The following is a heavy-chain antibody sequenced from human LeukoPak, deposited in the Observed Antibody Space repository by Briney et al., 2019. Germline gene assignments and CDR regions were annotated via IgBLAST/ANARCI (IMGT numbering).Heavy chain of an antibody. J-gene: IGHJ4*02. CDR3: ARDSVAVYYYGSGSYSSFDY. CDR1: GYTFTGYY. Sequence: ASVKVSCKASGYTFTGYYMHWVRQAPGQGLEWMGWINPNSGGTNYAQKFQGRVTMTRDTSISTAYMELSRLRSGDTAVYYCARDSVAVYYYGSGSYSSFDYWGRGTLVTVSS. D-gene: IGHD3-10*01. V-gene: IGHV1-2*02. CDR2: INPNSGGT.